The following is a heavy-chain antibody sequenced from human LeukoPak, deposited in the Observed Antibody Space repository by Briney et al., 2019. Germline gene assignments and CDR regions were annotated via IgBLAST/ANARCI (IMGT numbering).Heavy chain of an antibody. CDR3: ARGQGAYYYYMDV. CDR2: IIPILGIA. CDR1: GGTFSSYA. V-gene: IGHV1-69*04. D-gene: IGHD3-16*01. Sequence: GASVKVSCKASGGTFSSYAISWVRQAPGQGLEWMGRIIPILGIANYAQKFQGRVTITADKSTSTAYMELSSLRSEDTAVYYCARGQGAYYYYMDVWGKGTTVTVSS. J-gene: IGHJ6*03.